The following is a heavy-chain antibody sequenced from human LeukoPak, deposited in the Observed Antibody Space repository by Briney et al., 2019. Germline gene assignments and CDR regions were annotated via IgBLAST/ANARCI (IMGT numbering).Heavy chain of an antibody. CDR1: GGSISSSSYY. D-gene: IGHD3-22*01. J-gene: IGHJ4*02. CDR3: ARYDSSGGFDY. V-gene: IGHV4-39*01. CDR2: IYYSGST. Sequence: PSETLSLTCTVSGGSISSSSYYWGWIRQPPGKGLEWIGSIYYSGSTYYNPPLKSRVTISVDTSKNQFSLKLSSVTAADTAVYYCARYDSSGGFDYWGQGTLVTVSS.